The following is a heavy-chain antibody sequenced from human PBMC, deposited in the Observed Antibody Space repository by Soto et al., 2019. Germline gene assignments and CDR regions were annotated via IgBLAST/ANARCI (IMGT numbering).Heavy chain of an antibody. J-gene: IGHJ4*02. D-gene: IGHD5-18*01. CDR2: IYYSGST. CDR1: VGSISSGDYY. CDR3: ARLLRGYSYGYYFDY. V-gene: IGHV4-30-4*01. Sequence: SETLSLTCTVSVGSISSGDYYWSWIRKPPGKGLEWIGYIYYSGSTYYNPSLKSRVTISVGTSKNQFSLKLSSVTAADTAVYYCARLLRGYSYGYYFDYWCQGTLVTVSS.